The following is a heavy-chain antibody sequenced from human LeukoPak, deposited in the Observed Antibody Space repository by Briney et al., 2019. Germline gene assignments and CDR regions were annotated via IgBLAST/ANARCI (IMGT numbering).Heavy chain of an antibody. J-gene: IGHJ6*02. CDR3: ARDKGVAATNYYYYGMDV. V-gene: IGHV3-53*04. D-gene: IGHD2-15*01. CDR2: IYSGGST. CDR1: GFTVSSNY. Sequence: PGGSLTLSCAASGFTVSSNYMSWVRQAPGKGLEWVSVIYSGGSTYYADSVKGRFTISRHNSKNTLYLQMNSLRAEDTAVYYCARDKGVAATNYYYYGMDVWGQGTTVTVSS.